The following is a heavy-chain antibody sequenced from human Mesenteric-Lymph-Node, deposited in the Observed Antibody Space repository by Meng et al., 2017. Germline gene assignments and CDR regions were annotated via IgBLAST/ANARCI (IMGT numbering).Heavy chain of an antibody. Sequence: HVQLQEAGPGLVKPSQTLSLTCTVSGGSISSGDYYWSWIRQPPGKGLEWIGYISYSGSTYYNPSLKSRVTISVDTSKNQFSLKLSSVTAADTAVYYCARTHFYDSSNYGFDYWGQGTLVTVSS. D-gene: IGHD3-22*01. CDR1: GGSISSGDYY. V-gene: IGHV4-30-4*01. CDR3: ARTHFYDSSNYGFDY. CDR2: ISYSGST. J-gene: IGHJ4*02.